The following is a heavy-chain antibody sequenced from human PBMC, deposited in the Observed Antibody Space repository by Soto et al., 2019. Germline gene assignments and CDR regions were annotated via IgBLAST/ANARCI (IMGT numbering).Heavy chain of an antibody. V-gene: IGHV3-20*04. J-gene: IGHJ3*02. CDR3: ARGHGTYYYDSSGYRDAFDI. D-gene: IGHD3-22*01. Sequence: TGGSLRLSCAASGFTFDDYGMTWVRQAPGKGLEWVSGINWNGGSTGCADSVKGRFTISRDNAKNSLYLQMNSLRAEDTALYYCARGHGTYYYDSSGYRDAFDIWGQGTMVTVSS. CDR1: GFTFDDYG. CDR2: INWNGGST.